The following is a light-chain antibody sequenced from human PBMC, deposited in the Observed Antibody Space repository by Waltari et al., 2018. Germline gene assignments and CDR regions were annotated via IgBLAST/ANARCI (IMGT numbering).Light chain of an antibody. J-gene: IGKJ2*01. CDR3: HQYNHWPTFT. CDR1: QSVGNN. Sequence: EIEMTQSPATLSVSPGERVTLSCRASQSVGNNLAWYQQRPGQAPRLLIYGASTRATAISDRFSGSWSGTDFTLTISALQSEDLAVYYCHQYNHWPTFTFGQGTKLQIE. V-gene: IGKV3-15*01. CDR2: GAS.